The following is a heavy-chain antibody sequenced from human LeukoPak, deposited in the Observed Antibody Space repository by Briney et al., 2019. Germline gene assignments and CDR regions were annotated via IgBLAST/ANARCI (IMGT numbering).Heavy chain of an antibody. V-gene: IGHV3-30*07. Sequence: GRSLRLSCAASGFTFSSYAMHWVRQAPGKGLEWVAVISYDGSNKYYADSVKGRFTISRDTSKNAVYLQMNSLRAEDTAVYYCAKAGGRGSGSYWWSFDYWGQGTLVTVSS. CDR1: GFTFSSYA. CDR2: ISYDGSNK. D-gene: IGHD3-10*01. CDR3: AKAGGRGSGSYWWSFDY. J-gene: IGHJ4*02.